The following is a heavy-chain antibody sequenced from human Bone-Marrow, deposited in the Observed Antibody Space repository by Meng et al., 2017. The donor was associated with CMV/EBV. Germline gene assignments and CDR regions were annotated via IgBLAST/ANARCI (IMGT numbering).Heavy chain of an antibody. CDR1: GGTLSSYA. V-gene: IGHV1-46*01. Sequence: ASVKVSCKASGGTLSSYAISWVRQAPGQGLEWMGIINPSGGSTSYAQKFQGRVTMTRDTSTSTVYMELSSLRSEDTAVYYCARDTPLHCSSTSCYTDWFDPWGQGTLVTVSS. CDR3: ARDTPLHCSSTSCYTDWFDP. D-gene: IGHD2-2*02. CDR2: INPSGGST. J-gene: IGHJ5*02.